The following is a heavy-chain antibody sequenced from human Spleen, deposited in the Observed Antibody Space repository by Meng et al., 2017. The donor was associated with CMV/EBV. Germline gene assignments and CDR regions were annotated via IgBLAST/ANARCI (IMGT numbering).Heavy chain of an antibody. CDR2: IHPSGAST. D-gene: IGHD3-10*01. CDR1: GYTFTRNY. J-gene: IGHJ6*02. CDR3: ARENTGLGSLYYYYGMDV. V-gene: IGHV1-46*01. Sequence: ASVKVSCKASGYTFTRNYLHWVRQAPGQGLEWMGLIHPSGASTSYAPKFQGRVTVNRDTSTSTVYMELRSLRYEDTAVYYCARENTGLGSLYYYYGMDVWGQGTTVTVSS.